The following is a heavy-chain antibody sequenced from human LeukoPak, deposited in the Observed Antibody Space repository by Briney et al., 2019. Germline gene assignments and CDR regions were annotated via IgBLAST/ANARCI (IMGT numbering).Heavy chain of an antibody. V-gene: IGHV3-21*01. CDR1: GFTFSTYS. Sequence: GGSLRLSCAASGFTFSTYSMNWVRQAPGKGLEWVSSISSSSTYIYYADSVKGRFTISRDNAKNSLYLQMNSLRAEDTAVYYCARDPSLRLEVVTAFDYWGQGTLVTVSS. J-gene: IGHJ4*02. D-gene: IGHD2-21*02. CDR2: ISSSSTYI. CDR3: ARDPSLRLEVVTAFDY.